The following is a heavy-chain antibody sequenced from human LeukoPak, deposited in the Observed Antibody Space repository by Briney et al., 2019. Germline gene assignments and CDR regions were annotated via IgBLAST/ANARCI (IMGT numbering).Heavy chain of an antibody. V-gene: IGHV3-21*01. CDR2: ISSSRNDI. J-gene: IGHJ3*02. CDR1: GFTFSSYS. D-gene: IGHD6-13*01. Sequence: PGGSLRLSCAASGFTFSSYSFNWVRQAPGKGLEWVSSISSSRNDIYYADSVKGRFTISRDNAKNTLYLQMNSLRAEDTAVYYCARRAAALGAFDIWGQGTMVTVSS. CDR3: ARRAAALGAFDI.